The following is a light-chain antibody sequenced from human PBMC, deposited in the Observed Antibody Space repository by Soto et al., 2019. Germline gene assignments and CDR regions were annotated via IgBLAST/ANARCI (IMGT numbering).Light chain of an antibody. Sequence: EIVLTQSPGTLSLSPGERATLSCRASQSVSSSYLAWYQQKPGQAPRLLIYGASSRATGIPDRFSGSGSGTDFTLPISRLEPEDFAVYYCQQYGSSPYTFGQGTKLAIK. CDR3: QQYGSSPYT. V-gene: IGKV3-20*01. J-gene: IGKJ2*01. CDR2: GAS. CDR1: QSVSSSY.